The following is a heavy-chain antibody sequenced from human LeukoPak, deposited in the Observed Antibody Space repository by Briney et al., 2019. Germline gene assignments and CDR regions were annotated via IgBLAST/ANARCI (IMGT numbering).Heavy chain of an antibody. J-gene: IGHJ4*02. V-gene: IGHV4-59*01. D-gene: IGHD4-11*01. CDR1: GGSISSYY. CDR3: ARETVTTFFDY. CDR2: IYYSGST. Sequence: SETLSLTCTVSGGSISSYYWSWIRQPPGKGLEWIGYIYYSGSTNYNPSLKSRVTISVDTSKNQFSLNLSSVTAADTAVYYCARETVTTFFDYWGQGTLVTVSS.